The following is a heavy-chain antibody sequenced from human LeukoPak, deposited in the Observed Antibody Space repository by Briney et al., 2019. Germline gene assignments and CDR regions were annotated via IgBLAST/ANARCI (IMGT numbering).Heavy chain of an antibody. J-gene: IGHJ2*01. CDR3: ARAGLKTTVTTTQRAVWYFDL. V-gene: IGHV3-64*01. D-gene: IGHD4-17*01. CDR1: GFTFSSFA. Sequence: PGGSLRLSCAASGFTFSSFAMHWVRQAPGKGLGYVSAITSNGGSTYYGNSVKGRFTISRDNSKNTLYLQMGSLRVEDMAVYYCARAGLKTTVTTTQRAVWYFDLWGRGTLVTVSS. CDR2: ITSNGGST.